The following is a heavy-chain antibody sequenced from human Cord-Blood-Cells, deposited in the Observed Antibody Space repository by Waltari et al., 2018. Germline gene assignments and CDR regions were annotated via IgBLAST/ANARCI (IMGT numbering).Heavy chain of an antibody. J-gene: IGHJ3*02. Sequence: QVQLQESGPGLVKPSETLSLTCAVSGYSISSGYYWGWIRQPPGKGLEWFGRIYHSGSSSHSPSPKGRGTKAVDTSKNRFSRKASAVTAADTAVYYGARVPHGYWGAVDIWGQGTMVTVSS. CDR3: ARVPHGYWGAVDI. D-gene: IGHD2-2*03. CDR1: GYSISSGYY. V-gene: IGHV4-38-2*01. CDR2: IYHSGSS.